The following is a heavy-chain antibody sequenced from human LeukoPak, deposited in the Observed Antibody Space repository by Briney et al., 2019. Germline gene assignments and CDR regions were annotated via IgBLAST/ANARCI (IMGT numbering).Heavy chain of an antibody. Sequence: SETLSLTCFVSVGCIRNYFWSWIRQPAGKGLEWIGRIYTSGSTDYNPSLRSRVTMSVDTSRNQFSLKLTSMTAADTGVYYCAIESKSYDGSGFYHDYWGQGTLVAVSS. J-gene: IGHJ4*02. CDR1: VGCIRNYF. CDR3: AIESKSYDGSGFYHDY. D-gene: IGHD3-22*01. V-gene: IGHV4-4*07. CDR2: IYTSGST.